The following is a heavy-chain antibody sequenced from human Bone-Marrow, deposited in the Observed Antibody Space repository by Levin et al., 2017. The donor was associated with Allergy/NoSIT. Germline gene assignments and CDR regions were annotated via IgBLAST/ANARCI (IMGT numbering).Heavy chain of an antibody. CDR1: GFTVSSNY. CDR3: ARLYSSSWSLGWFDP. V-gene: IGHV3-53*01. Sequence: GESLKISCAASGFTVSSNYMSWVRQAPGKGLEWVSVIYSGGSTYYADSVKGRFTISRDNSKNTLYLQMNSLRAEDTAVYYCARLYSSSWSLGWFDPWGQGTLDTVSS. D-gene: IGHD6-13*01. CDR2: IYSGGST. J-gene: IGHJ5*02.